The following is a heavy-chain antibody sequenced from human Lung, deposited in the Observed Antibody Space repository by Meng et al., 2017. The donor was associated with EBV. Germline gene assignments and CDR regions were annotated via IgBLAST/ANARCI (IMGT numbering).Heavy chain of an antibody. CDR1: GFTFSSYG. J-gene: IGHJ4*02. CDR2: IWYDGSNK. CDR3: ARGGTTDLHFDY. Sequence: QVQLVESGGGVVQPGRSLRLSCASSGFTFSSYGMHWVRQAPGKGLEWVAVIWYDGSNKYYADSVKGRFTISRDNSKNTLYLQMNSLRAEDTAVYYCARGGTTDLHFDYWGQGTLVTVSS. V-gene: IGHV3-33*08. D-gene: IGHD4-17*01.